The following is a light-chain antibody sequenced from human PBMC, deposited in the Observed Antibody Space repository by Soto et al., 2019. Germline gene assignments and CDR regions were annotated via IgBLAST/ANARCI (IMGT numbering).Light chain of an antibody. CDR3: QQYYSTPPYT. V-gene: IGKV4-1*01. Sequence: DIVMTQSPDSLAVSLGERATINCKSSQSVLYSSNNKNYLAWYQQKPGQPPKLLIYWASTRESGVPDRFSGSGSRTDFTLTISSLQAEDVAVYYCQQYYSTPPYTFGQVTKLEIK. J-gene: IGKJ2*01. CDR1: QSVLYSSNNKNY. CDR2: WAS.